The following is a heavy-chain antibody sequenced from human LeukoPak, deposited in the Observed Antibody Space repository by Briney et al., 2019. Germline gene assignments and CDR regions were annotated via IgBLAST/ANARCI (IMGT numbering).Heavy chain of an antibody. J-gene: IGHJ4*02. CDR3: ARENWVFDY. CDR2: VYRSGST. CDR1: GYSISSGYH. D-gene: IGHD7-27*01. Sequence: PSETLSLTCVFSGYSISSGYHWGWIRQPPGEGLEWIGSVYRSGSTYYNPSLKSRVTISVDTSKNQISLKVRSVTAADTAVYYCARENWVFDYWGQGILVTVSS. V-gene: IGHV4-38-2*02.